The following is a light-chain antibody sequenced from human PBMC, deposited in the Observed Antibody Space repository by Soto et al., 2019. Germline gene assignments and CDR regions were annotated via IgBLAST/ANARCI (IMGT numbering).Light chain of an antibody. CDR2: DAS. J-gene: IGKJ5*01. CDR3: QQRTSWPIT. V-gene: IGKV3-11*01. CDR1: QSVSTY. Sequence: EIVLTQSPATLSLSPGERATLSCRASQSVSTYLAWYQQKPGQAPRLLIYDASNRAADIPARFSGSGSGTDFTLTISSLESEDFAVYYCQQRTSWPITFGQGTRLEI.